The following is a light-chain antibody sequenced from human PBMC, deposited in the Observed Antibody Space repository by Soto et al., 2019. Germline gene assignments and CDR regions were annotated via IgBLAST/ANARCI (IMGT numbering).Light chain of an antibody. CDR2: DTS. CDR3: QQRSNWPPWT. Sequence: EIVMTQSPDTLSVSPGERDTLSCRASQSVSSSLAWYQQKPGQAPRLLIYDTSNRATDIPPRFSGSGSGTDFTLTISSLEPEDFAVYYCQQRSNWPPWTFGQGTKV. J-gene: IGKJ1*01. V-gene: IGKV3-11*01. CDR1: QSVSSS.